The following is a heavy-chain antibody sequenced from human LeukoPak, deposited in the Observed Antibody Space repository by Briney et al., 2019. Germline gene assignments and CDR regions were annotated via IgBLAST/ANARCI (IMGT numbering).Heavy chain of an antibody. Sequence: SETLSLTCTVSGGSISSGSYYWSWIRQPAGKGLEWIGRIYTSGSTNYNPSLKSRVTISVDTSKNQFSLKLSSVTAANTAVYYCARDAPFRWFDPWGQGTLVTVSS. CDR1: GGSISSGSYY. CDR3: ARDAPFRWFDP. V-gene: IGHV4-61*02. J-gene: IGHJ5*02. CDR2: IYTSGST.